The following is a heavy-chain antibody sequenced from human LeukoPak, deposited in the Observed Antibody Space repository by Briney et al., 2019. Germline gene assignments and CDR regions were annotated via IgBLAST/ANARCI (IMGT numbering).Heavy chain of an antibody. CDR2: IYHSGST. D-gene: IGHD6-6*01. Sequence: SETLSLTCTVSGYSISSGYYWGWIRQPPGKGLEWIGSIYHSGSTHYNPSLKSRVTISVDTSKNQFSLKLSSVTAADTAVYYCARTNEYSSSSFDYWGQGTLVTVSS. CDR1: GYSISSGYY. J-gene: IGHJ4*02. V-gene: IGHV4-38-2*02. CDR3: ARTNEYSSSSFDY.